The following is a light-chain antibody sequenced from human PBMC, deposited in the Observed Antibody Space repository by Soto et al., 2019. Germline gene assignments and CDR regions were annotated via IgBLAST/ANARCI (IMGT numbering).Light chain of an antibody. CDR2: AAS. Sequence: EVVMTQSPATLSVSPGERATLSCRASQSVTSRLAWYQQKPGQAPRLLIYAASIRVTGIPARFSGSGSGTEFTLTISSLQSEEFAVYYCQQYNDWVIFGGGTKVEIK. CDR1: QSVTSR. V-gene: IGKV3D-15*01. CDR3: QQYNDWVI. J-gene: IGKJ4*01.